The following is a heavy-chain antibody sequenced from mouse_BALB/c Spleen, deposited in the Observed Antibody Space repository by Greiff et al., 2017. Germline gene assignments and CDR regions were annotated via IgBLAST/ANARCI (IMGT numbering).Heavy chain of an antibody. D-gene: IGHD2-3*01. CDR3: ARKDDKSCAMDY. CDR1: GFTFSSYA. Sequence: EVQRVESGGGLVKPGGSLKLSCAASGFTFSSYAMAWVRQTPEKRLEWVASISSGGSTYYPDSVKGRFTISRDNARNILYLQMSSLRSEDTAMYYCARKDDKSCAMDYWGQGTSVTVSS. CDR2: ISSGGST. V-gene: IGHV5-6-5*01. J-gene: IGHJ4*01.